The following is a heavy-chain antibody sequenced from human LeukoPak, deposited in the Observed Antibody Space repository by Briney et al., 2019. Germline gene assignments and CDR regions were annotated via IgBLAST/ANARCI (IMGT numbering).Heavy chain of an antibody. D-gene: IGHD6-13*01. CDR1: GDSISRYY. CDR3: ARGDTGYSCSSY. CDR2: IYYSGT. J-gene: IGHJ4*02. V-gene: IGHV4-59*13. Sequence: SVTLSLMCTVSGDSISRYYWSWMREPPGKGLEWIGYIYYSGTNYNPPLNSRVTISLDTSKNQFSLKVSSVTAADTAVYYCARGDTGYSCSSYWGQGTLVTVSS.